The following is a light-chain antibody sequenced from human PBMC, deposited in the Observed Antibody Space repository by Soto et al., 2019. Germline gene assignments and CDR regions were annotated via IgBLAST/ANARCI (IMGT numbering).Light chain of an antibody. CDR3: QQFSNYPHV. CDR1: QSVSSY. J-gene: IGKJ5*01. Sequence: EIVLTQSPATLSLSPGERATLSCRASQSVSSYLAWYQQKPGQAPRLLIYAASHRATGIPTRFSGSGSGTDFILTITSLEPEDVAVYYCQQFSNYPHVFGQGTRLEIK. CDR2: AAS. V-gene: IGKV3-11*01.